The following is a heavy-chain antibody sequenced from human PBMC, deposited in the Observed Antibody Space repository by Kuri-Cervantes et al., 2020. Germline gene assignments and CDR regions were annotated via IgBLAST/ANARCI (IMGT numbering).Heavy chain of an antibody. J-gene: IGHJ4*02. CDR2: ISGSGGST. V-gene: IGHV3-23*01. D-gene: IGHD2-15*01. CDR3: AKGIDGSGSSYFDY. Sequence: GESLKISCAASGFTFSNFAMTWVRQAPGKGLEWVSAISGSGGSTYYADSVKGRFTISRDKNTLFLQINSLRAEDTAVYYCAKGIDGSGSSYFDYWGQGTLVTVSS. CDR1: GFTFSNFA.